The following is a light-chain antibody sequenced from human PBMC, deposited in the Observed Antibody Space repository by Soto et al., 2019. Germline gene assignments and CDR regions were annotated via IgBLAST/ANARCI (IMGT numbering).Light chain of an antibody. V-gene: IGLV1-44*01. J-gene: IGLJ2*01. Sequence: QSVLTQPPSVSGTPGQRVTISCSGSSSNIGSNSVNWYHQVAGTAPHLLIHIDNQRPSGVTERFSGSKSGTSASLAISGLQSGDEADNYCSTWDYTLSGRVFGGGTKLTVL. CDR1: SSNIGSNS. CDR2: IDN. CDR3: STWDYTLSGRV.